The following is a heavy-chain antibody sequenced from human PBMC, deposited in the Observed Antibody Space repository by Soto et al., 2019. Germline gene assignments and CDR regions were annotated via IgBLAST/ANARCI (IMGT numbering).Heavy chain of an antibody. V-gene: IGHV1-46*01. CDR2: INPSGGST. Sequence: ASVKVSCKASGYTLTDYFMHWVRQAPGQGLEWMGIINPSGGSTSYAQKFQGRVTMTRDTSTSTVYMELSSLRSEDTAVYYCARDRVRIAVASYYYYGMDVWGQGTTVTVSS. CDR3: ARDRVRIAVASYYYYGMDV. CDR1: GYTLTDYF. D-gene: IGHD6-19*01. J-gene: IGHJ6*02.